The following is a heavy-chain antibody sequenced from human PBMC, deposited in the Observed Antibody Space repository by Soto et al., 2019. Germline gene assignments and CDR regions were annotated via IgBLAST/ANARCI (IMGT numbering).Heavy chain of an antibody. J-gene: IGHJ6*02. V-gene: IGHV3-21*01. CDR2: ISSSSSYI. Sequence: GGSLRLSCAASGFTFSSYSMNWVRQAPGKGLEWVSSISSSSSYIYYADSVKGRFTISRDNAKNSLYLQMNSLRAEDTAVYYCARLRGYCSSTSCSKVRPDAYYYGMDVWGQGTTVTVSS. CDR1: GFTFSSYS. CDR3: ARLRGYCSSTSCSKVRPDAYYYGMDV. D-gene: IGHD2-2*01.